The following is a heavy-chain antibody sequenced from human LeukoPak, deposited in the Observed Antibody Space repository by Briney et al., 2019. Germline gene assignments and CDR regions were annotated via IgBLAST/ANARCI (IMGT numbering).Heavy chain of an antibody. V-gene: IGHV3-48*04. CDR2: ISSSGSTI. Sequence: GGSLRLSCAASGFTFSSYSMNWVRQAPGKGLEWVSYISSSGSTIYYADSVKGRFTISRDNAKNSLYLQMNSLRAEDTAVYYCARDLTTDSSGFDYWGQGTLVTVSS. CDR3: ARDLTTDSSGFDY. J-gene: IGHJ4*02. CDR1: GFTFSSYS. D-gene: IGHD3-22*01.